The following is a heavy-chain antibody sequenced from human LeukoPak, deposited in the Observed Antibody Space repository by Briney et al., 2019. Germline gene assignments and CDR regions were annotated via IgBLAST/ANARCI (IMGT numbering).Heavy chain of an antibody. J-gene: IGHJ4*02. Sequence: GGSLRLSCAASGFTFSCYWMSWVRQAPGKGLEWVANINQDGSEKYYVDSVKGRFTISRDNPKKSLYLQMNSLRDEDTAVYYCARAYWGSVDYWGQGTLVTVSS. V-gene: IGHV3-7*03. CDR1: GFTFSCYW. CDR3: ARAYWGSVDY. CDR2: INQDGSEK. D-gene: IGHD7-27*01.